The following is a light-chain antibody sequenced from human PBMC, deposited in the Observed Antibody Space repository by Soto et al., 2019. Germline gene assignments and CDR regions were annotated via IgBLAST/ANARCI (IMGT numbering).Light chain of an antibody. Sequence: EIVLTQSPATLSLSPGERATLSCRASQTVSSSLAWYQQKPGQAPRLLIYRVSSRATGVPDRFSGSGSGTDYTLTISRLEPEDFAVYYCQQYGSSGTFGQGTKVDIK. CDR3: QQYGSSGT. CDR2: RVS. V-gene: IGKV3-20*01. CDR1: QTVSSS. J-gene: IGKJ1*01.